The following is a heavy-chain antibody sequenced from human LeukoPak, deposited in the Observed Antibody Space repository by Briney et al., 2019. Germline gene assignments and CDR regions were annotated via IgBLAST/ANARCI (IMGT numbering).Heavy chain of an antibody. CDR3: AKDGSGSRDSIYYFDY. CDR2: ISWNSGSV. D-gene: IGHD1-26*01. J-gene: IGHJ4*02. CDR1: GFTFDDYA. Sequence: GRSLRPSCAASGFTFDDYAMHWVWQAPGKGLEWVSGISWNSGSVGYADSVKGRFTISRDNAKNSLYLQMDSLRAEDTALYYCAKDGSGSRDSIYYFDYWGQGTLVTVSS. V-gene: IGHV3-9*01.